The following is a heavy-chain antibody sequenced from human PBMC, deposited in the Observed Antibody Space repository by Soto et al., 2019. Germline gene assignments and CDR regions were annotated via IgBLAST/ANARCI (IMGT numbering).Heavy chain of an antibody. D-gene: IGHD3-22*01. Sequence: ASETLSLTCTVSGGSISSYYWSWIRQPPGKGLEWIGYIYYSGSTNYNPSLKSRVTITVDTSKNQFSLKLSSVTAADTAVYYCARHLGYDTSGYYRNWFDPWGQGTPVTVSS. CDR2: IYYSGST. CDR3: ARHLGYDTSGYYRNWFDP. V-gene: IGHV4-59*08. J-gene: IGHJ5*02. CDR1: GGSISSYY.